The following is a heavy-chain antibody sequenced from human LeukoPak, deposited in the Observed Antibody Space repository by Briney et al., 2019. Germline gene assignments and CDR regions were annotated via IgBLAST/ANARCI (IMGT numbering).Heavy chain of an antibody. CDR1: GFTFSSYA. J-gene: IGHJ4*02. CDR2: ISGSGGGT. CDR3: AKDVESGRSADY. Sequence: RPGGSLRLSCAASGFTFSSYAMRWVRQAPGKGLEWVSTISGSGGGTYYADSVKGRFTLSRDNSMNTLYLQMNSLRAEDTAVYYRAKDVESGRSADYWGQGTLVTVSS. V-gene: IGHV3-23*01. D-gene: IGHD3-10*01.